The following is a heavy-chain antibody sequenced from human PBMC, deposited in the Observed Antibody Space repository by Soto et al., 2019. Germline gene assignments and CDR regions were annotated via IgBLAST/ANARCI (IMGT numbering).Heavy chain of an antibody. CDR3: AREHRTAVGATGLFDY. D-gene: IGHD1-26*01. CDR2: LSSSSGTI. V-gene: IGHV3-48*02. CDR1: GFTFSIYS. Sequence: EVQLVESGGALVQPGGSLRLSCAASGFTFSIYSMNWVSQAPGKGLEWVSYLSSSSGTIHYAESVKGRFTISRDNAKNLLFLQMSSLRDEDTAVYYCAREHRTAVGATGLFDYWGQGTMVTVSS. J-gene: IGHJ4*02.